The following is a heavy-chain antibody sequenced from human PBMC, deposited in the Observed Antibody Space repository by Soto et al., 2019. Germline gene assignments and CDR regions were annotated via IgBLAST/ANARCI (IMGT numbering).Heavy chain of an antibody. CDR1: GFTFSNAW. J-gene: IGHJ5*02. Sequence: GGSLRLSCAASGFTFSNAWINWVRQAAGKGLEWVSGISGSGGSTYYADSVKGRFTISRDNSKNTLYLQMNSLRAEDTAVYYCARAWSGYPTYNWFDPWGQGTLVTVS. CDR3: ARAWSGYPTYNWFDP. D-gene: IGHD3-3*01. V-gene: IGHV3-23*01. CDR2: ISGSGGST.